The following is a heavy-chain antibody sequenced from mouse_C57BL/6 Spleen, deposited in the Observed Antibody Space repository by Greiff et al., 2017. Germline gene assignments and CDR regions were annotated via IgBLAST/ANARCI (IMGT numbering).Heavy chain of an antibody. D-gene: IGHD2-4*01. CDR3: ARSGGITTRNCFAY. CDR2: INPGTGGT. Sequence: VQLQQSGPELVKPGASVKISCKASGYSFTGYYMNWVKQSPEKSLEWIGEINPGTGGTTYNQKFKAKATLTVDKSSSTAYLQLKSLTSEDSAVYYCARSGGITTRNCFAYWGQGTTLTVSS. CDR1: GYSFTGYY. J-gene: IGHJ2*01. V-gene: IGHV1-42*01.